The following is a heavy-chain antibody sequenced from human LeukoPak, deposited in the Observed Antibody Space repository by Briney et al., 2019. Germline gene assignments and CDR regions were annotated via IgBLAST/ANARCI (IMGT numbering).Heavy chain of an antibody. D-gene: IGHD3-16*01. CDR2: IYTSGST. V-gene: IGHV4-61*02. J-gene: IGHJ4*02. CDR1: SDSISSGSHY. CDR3: ARLPRLGGYYFDY. Sequence: PSETLSLTCTVSSDSISSGSHYWSWIRQPAGKGLEWIGRIYTSGSTNYNPSLKSRVAISVDTSKNQFSLKLSSVTAADTAVYYCARLPRLGGYYFDYWGQGTLVTVSS.